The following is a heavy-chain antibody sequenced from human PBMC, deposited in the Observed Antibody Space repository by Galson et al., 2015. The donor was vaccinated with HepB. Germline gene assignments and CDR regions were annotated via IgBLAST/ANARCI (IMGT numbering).Heavy chain of an antibody. J-gene: IGHJ4*02. V-gene: IGHV3-23*01. Sequence: SLRLSCAASGFSFSIYAMNWVRQAPGKGLEWVSGISGRGGNTYYADSVKGRFTISRDKSKNTLYLQMNSLRDEDTAVYYCAKEVRQWLAVVFDYWGQGTLVTVCS. CDR3: AKEVRQWLAVVFDY. D-gene: IGHD6-19*01. CDR1: GFSFSIYA. CDR2: ISGRGGNT.